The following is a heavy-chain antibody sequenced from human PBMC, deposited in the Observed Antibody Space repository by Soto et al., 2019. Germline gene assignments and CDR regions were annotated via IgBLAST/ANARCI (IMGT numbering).Heavy chain of an antibody. Sequence: QVQLVQSGAEVKKPGSSVKVSCKASGGTFSSYAISWVRQAPGQGLEWMGGIIPIFGTANYAQKFQGRVTITADESTSTAYLERSSPRSEDTAVYYCARPRRPLIAAQGYYYDMDVWGQGTTVTVSS. D-gene: IGHD6-25*01. V-gene: IGHV1-69*01. CDR2: IIPIFGTA. CDR3: ARPRRPLIAAQGYYYDMDV. J-gene: IGHJ6*02. CDR1: GGTFSSYA.